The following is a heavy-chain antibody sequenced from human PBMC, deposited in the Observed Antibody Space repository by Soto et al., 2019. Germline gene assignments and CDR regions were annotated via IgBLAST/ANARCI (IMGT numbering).Heavy chain of an antibody. CDR2: IFPSDSYT. Sequence: PGESLKISCETSGYSFTGHWINWVRQMPGKGLEWMGRIFPSDSYTEYSPSFQGHVTMSVDRSISTAYVEWTSLKASDTAIYYCAIITVTSQVDYWGQGALVTVSS. CDR3: AIITVTSQVDY. CDR1: GYSFTGHW. V-gene: IGHV5-10-1*01. D-gene: IGHD4-17*01. J-gene: IGHJ4*02.